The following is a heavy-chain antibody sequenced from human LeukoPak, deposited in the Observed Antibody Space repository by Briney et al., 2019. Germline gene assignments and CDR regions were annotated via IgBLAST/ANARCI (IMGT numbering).Heavy chain of an antibody. CDR1: GFTFSSYS. J-gene: IGHJ6*04. V-gene: IGHV3-21*01. CDR2: ISSSSSYI. D-gene: IGHD3-10*02. Sequence: GGSLRLSCAASGFTFSSYSMNWVRQAPGKGLEWVSSISSSSSYIYYADSVKGRFTISRDNAKNSLYLQMNSLRAEDTAVYYCAELGITIIGGVWGKGTTVTISS. CDR3: AELGITIIGGV.